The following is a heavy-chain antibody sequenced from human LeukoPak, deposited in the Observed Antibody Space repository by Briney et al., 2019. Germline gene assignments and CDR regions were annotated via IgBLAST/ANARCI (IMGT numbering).Heavy chain of an antibody. Sequence: ASVRVSCKVSGFTLTKLAMHWVRLAPGQGHEWMGWISAYNGNTNYAQKLQGRVTMTTDTSTSTAYMELRSLRSDDTAVYYCARDRKLGELSYWGQGTLVTVSS. CDR1: GFTLTKLA. CDR2: ISAYNGNT. CDR3: ARDRKLGELSY. J-gene: IGHJ4*02. D-gene: IGHD3-16*02. V-gene: IGHV1-18*01.